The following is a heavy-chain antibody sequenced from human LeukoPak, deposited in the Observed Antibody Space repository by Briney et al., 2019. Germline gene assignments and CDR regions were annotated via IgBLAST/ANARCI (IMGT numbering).Heavy chain of an antibody. J-gene: IGHJ4*02. CDR3: ARRPLFSSSSGLDY. V-gene: IGHV5-51*01. CDR2: IYPGDSDT. CDR1: GYSFMSHW. D-gene: IGHD6-6*01. Sequence: GASLQISCKCSGYSFMSHWIAWVRPLPGKGLEWMGIIYPGDSDTRYSPSFQGQVTISADKSINTAYIQWSSLKASDAAMYYCARRPLFSSSSGLDYWGQGTLVTVSS.